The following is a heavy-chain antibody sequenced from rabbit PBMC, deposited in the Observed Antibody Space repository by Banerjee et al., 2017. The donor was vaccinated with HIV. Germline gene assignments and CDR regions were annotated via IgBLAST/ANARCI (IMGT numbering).Heavy chain of an antibody. D-gene: IGHD1-1*01. CDR3: ARTDNIYYNKFAL. CDR1: GFSYSSIYY. CDR2: INVGSGGST. V-gene: IGHV1S40*01. J-gene: IGHJ4*01. Sequence: QSLEEPWGDLVKPGASLTHPCTPSGFSYSSIYYIYWVRQAPGKGLEWIAWINVGSGGSTAYASWAKGRFTISKTSTTVTLQMTSLTAADTATYFCARTDNIYYNKFALWGPGTLVTVS.